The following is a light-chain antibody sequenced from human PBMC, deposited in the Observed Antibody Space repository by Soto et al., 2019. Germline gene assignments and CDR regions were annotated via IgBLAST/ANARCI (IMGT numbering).Light chain of an antibody. CDR1: SSDVGGYNY. J-gene: IGLJ1*01. Sequence: QSALTQPASVSGSPGQSITISCTGTSSDVGGYNYVSWYQQHPDKAPKLMIYEVNNRPSGVSTRFSGSKSGNTASLTISGLQAEDGADYYCTSFTSSSTYVFGTGTKLTVL. CDR3: TSFTSSSTYV. V-gene: IGLV2-14*01. CDR2: EVN.